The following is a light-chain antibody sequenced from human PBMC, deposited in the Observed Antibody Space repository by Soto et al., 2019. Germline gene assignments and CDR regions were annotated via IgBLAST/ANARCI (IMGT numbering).Light chain of an antibody. Sequence: DIQMTQSPSSMSASVGDRVTITCRASQDVGAWLGWYQQKSGKAPRLLIYAASTLQRGVPSRFRGSGSGTDFALTIDSLQPEDFATYYCQQYNSYSFGQGTKVDI. CDR2: AAS. V-gene: IGKV1-12*01. J-gene: IGKJ1*01. CDR1: QDVGAW. CDR3: QQYNSYS.